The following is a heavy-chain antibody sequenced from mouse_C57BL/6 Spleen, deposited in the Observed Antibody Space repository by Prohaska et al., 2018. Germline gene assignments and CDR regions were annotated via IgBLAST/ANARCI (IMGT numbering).Heavy chain of an antibody. Sequence: QVQLQQPGAELVKPGASVKLSCKASGYTFTSYWMQWVKQRPGQGLEWIGEIDPSDSYTNYNQKFKGKATLTVDTSSSTAYMQLSSLTSEDSAVYYCARAAIYYGNYFDYWGQGTTLTVSS. CDR1: GYTFTSYW. D-gene: IGHD2-1*01. CDR3: ARAAIYYGNYFDY. J-gene: IGHJ2*01. CDR2: IDPSDSYT. V-gene: IGHV1-50*01.